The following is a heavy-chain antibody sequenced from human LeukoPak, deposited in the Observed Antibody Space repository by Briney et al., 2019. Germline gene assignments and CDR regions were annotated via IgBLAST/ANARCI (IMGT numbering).Heavy chain of an antibody. D-gene: IGHD3-9*01. Sequence: ETLSLTCAVYGGSFSGYYWSWVRQAPGKGLEWVSAISGSGGSTYYADSVKGRFTISRDNSKNTLYLQMNSLRAEDTAVYYCARAYYDILTGYYAPPYGMDVWGQGTTVTVSS. J-gene: IGHJ6*02. V-gene: IGHV3-23*01. CDR3: ARAYYDILTGYYAPPYGMDV. CDR2: ISGSGGST. CDR1: GGSFSGYY.